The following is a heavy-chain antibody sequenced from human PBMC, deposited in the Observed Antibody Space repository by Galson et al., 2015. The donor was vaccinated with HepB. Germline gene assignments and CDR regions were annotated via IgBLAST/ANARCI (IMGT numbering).Heavy chain of an antibody. CDR2: ITSGSENI. CDR1: GFTLSYYT. V-gene: IGHV3-21*01. Sequence: SLRLSCAASGFTLSYYTMNWVRQAPGKGLEWVSSITSGSENIYYSASVKGRFTVSRDNARKSLYLQMNSLRAEDTAVYYCARIASGTLAWFDPWGHGTLVPVSS. CDR3: ARIASGTLAWFDP. J-gene: IGHJ5*02. D-gene: IGHD6-13*01.